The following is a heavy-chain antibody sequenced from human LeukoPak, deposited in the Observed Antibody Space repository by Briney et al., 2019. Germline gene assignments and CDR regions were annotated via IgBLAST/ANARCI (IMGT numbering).Heavy chain of an antibody. Sequence: SETLSLTCAVYGGSFSGYYWSWIRQHPGKGLEWIGYIYYSGSTYYNPSLKSRVTISVDTSKNQFSLKLSSVTAADTAVYYCARAGGSVVATRWGQGTLVTVSS. J-gene: IGHJ4*02. CDR2: IYYSGST. CDR1: GGSFSGYY. CDR3: ARAGGSVVATR. D-gene: IGHD5-12*01. V-gene: IGHV4-31*11.